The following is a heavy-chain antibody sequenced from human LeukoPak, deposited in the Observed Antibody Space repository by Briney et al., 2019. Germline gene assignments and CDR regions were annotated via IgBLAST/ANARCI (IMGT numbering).Heavy chain of an antibody. V-gene: IGHV3-48*03. CDR3: ARGWNDPRFDY. D-gene: IGHD1-1*01. J-gene: IGHJ4*02. Sequence: PGGSLRLSCAASGFTFSSYAMHWVRQAPGKGLEWVSYISSSGSTIYYADSVKGRFTISRDNAKNSLYLQMNSLRAEDTAVYYCARGWNDPRFDYWGQGTLVTVSS. CDR2: ISSSGSTI. CDR1: GFTFSSYA.